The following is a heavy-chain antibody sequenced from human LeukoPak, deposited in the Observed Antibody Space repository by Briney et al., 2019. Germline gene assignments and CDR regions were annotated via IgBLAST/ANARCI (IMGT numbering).Heavy chain of an antibody. J-gene: IGHJ3*02. D-gene: IGHD2-2*01. CDR3: ARDRRGVVVVPAAPRSHAFDI. Sequence: SETLSLTCTVSGGSISSGGYYWSWIRQPPGKGLEWIGYIYHSGSTYYNPSLKSRVTISVDRSKNQFSLKLSSVTAADTAVYYCARDRRGVVVVPAAPRSHAFDIWGQGTMVTVSS. V-gene: IGHV4-30-2*01. CDR2: IYHSGST. CDR1: GGSISSGGYY.